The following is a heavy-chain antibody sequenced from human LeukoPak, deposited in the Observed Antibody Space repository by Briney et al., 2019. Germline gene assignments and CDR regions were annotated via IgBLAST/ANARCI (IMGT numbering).Heavy chain of an antibody. Sequence: SETLSLTCTVSGGSISSYYWSWIRQPAGKGLEWIGRIYTSGSTNYNPSLKSRVTMSVDTSKNQFSLKLSSVTAADTAVYYCAGKTMVRGVMGYYYYMDVWGKGTTVTVSS. D-gene: IGHD3-10*01. CDR2: IYTSGST. CDR3: AGKTMVRGVMGYYYYMDV. V-gene: IGHV4-4*07. J-gene: IGHJ6*03. CDR1: GGSISSYY.